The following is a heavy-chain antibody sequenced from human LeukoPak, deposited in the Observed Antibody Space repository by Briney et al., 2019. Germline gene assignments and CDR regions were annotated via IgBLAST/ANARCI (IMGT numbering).Heavy chain of an antibody. J-gene: IGHJ4*02. Sequence: SQTLSLTCAISGDSFSSNSAAWNWFRQSPSRGLEWLGRTHYRSKWFYVKSRITIIPDTSKNQFSLLLNSVTPEDTAVYFCARGVVGATPYDYWGQGTLVTVSS. CDR3: ARGVVGATPYDY. D-gene: IGHD1-26*01. V-gene: IGHV6-1*01. CDR2: THYRSKW. CDR1: GDSFSSNSAA.